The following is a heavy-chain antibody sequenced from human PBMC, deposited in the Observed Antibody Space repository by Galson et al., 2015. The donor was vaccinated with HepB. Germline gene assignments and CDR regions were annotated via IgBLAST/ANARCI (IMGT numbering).Heavy chain of an antibody. J-gene: IGHJ3*01. CDR2: IHSDGSIT. V-gene: IGHV3-74*01. CDR3: ARGGYTSGWDGYLAGKDGLGV. D-gene: IGHD6-19*01. Sequence: SLRLSCAGAGFTFSSYWMHWVRQVPGKGLVWVARIHSDGSITTYADSVKGRFTISRDNAKNTLYLQMNSLRVEDTALYYCARGGYTSGWDGYLAGKDGLGVWGQGTMVTMSS. CDR1: GFTFSSYW.